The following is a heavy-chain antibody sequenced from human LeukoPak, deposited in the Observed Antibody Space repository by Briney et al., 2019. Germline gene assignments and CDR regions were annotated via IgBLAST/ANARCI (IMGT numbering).Heavy chain of an antibody. J-gene: IGHJ4*02. V-gene: IGHV3-21*01. D-gene: IGHD6-13*01. CDR1: GFTFSSYS. Sequence: GGSLRLSCAASGFTFSSYSMNWVRQAPGKGLEWVSSISSSSSYIYYADSVKGRFTTSRDNAKNSLYLQMNSLRAEDTAVYYCARATDSSSWFFDYWGQGTLVTVSS. CDR3: ARATDSSSWFFDY. CDR2: ISSSSSYI.